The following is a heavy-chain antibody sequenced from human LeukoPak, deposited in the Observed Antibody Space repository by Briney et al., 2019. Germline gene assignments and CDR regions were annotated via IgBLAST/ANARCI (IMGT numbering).Heavy chain of an antibody. CDR1: GFTFSSYS. Sequence: GGSLRLSCAASGFTFSSYSMNWVRQAPGKGLEWVSAISGSGGSTYYAGSVKGRFTISRDNSKNTLYLQMNSLRAEDTAVYYCAKSRQQLVLVWFDPWGQGTLVTVSS. CDR3: AKSRQQLVLVWFDP. D-gene: IGHD6-13*01. V-gene: IGHV3-23*01. CDR2: ISGSGGST. J-gene: IGHJ5*02.